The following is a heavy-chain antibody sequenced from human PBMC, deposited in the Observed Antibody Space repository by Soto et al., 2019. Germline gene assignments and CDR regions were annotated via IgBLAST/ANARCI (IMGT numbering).Heavy chain of an antibody. V-gene: IGHV4-4*07. D-gene: IGHD3-10*01. Sequence: SETLSLTCNVSGGSIRSYYWRWIRHPAGPGPERIGRIYTSGSTNYNPSLKSRVTMSVDTSKNQFSLKLSSVTAADTAVYYCARDLRTMVRGVRGYYYYYGMDVWGQGTTVTVSS. CDR3: ARDLRTMVRGVRGYYYYYGMDV. CDR2: IYTSGST. CDR1: GGSIRSYY. J-gene: IGHJ6*02.